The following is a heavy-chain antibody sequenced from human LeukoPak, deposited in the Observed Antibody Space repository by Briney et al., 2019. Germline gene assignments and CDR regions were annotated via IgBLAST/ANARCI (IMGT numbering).Heavy chain of an antibody. V-gene: IGHV4-4*02. CDR1: GDSINSLDL. CDR3: ALNSSSWYDY. Sequence: PSGTLSLTCTVSGDSINSLDLWSWVRQPPGKGLEWIGEINHSESTNYNPSLKSRVAISVDTSKNQFSLKLSSVTAADTAVYYCALNSSSWYDYWGQGTLVTVSS. CDR2: INHSEST. J-gene: IGHJ4*02. D-gene: IGHD6-13*01.